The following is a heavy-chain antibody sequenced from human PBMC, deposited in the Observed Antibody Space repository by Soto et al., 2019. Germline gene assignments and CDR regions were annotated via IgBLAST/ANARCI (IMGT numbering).Heavy chain of an antibody. CDR1: GYTFTSYA. CDR2: ISYDGSNK. D-gene: IGHD1-1*01. V-gene: IGHV3-30-3*01. CDR3: ARGHQVQLERREDRASDI. Sequence: SCKASGYTFTSYAMHWVRQAPGKGLEWVAVISYDGSNKYYADSVKGRFTISRDNSKNTLYLQMNSLRAEDTAVYYCARGHQVQLERREDRASDIWGQGTMVTVS. J-gene: IGHJ3*02.